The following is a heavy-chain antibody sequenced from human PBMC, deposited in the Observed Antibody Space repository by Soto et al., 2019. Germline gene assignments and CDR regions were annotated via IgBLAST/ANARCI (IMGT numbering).Heavy chain of an antibody. Sequence: QVQLVQSGAEVKKPGSSVKVSCKASGGTFSSYAISWVRQAPGQGLEWMGGIIPIFGTANYAQKFQGRVTITPDESRSTAYMELSSLRAEDMAVYYCARGEASAYCGGDCYYYFDYWGQGTLVTVS. J-gene: IGHJ4*02. CDR2: IIPIFGTA. D-gene: IGHD2-21*02. CDR1: GGTFSSYA. CDR3: ARGEASAYCGGDCYYYFDY. V-gene: IGHV1-69*05.